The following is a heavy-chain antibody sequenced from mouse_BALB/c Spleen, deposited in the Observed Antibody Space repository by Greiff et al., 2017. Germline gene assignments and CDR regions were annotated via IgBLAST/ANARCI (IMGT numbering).Heavy chain of an antibody. CDR3: ARVYYYGSSYGFAY. Sequence: DVMLVESGGGLVQPGGSRKLSCAASGFTFSDYGMAWVRQAPGKGPEWVAFISNLAYSIYYADTVTGRFTISRENAKNTLYLEMSSLRSEDTAMYYCARVYYYGSSYGFAYWGQGTLVTVSA. D-gene: IGHD1-1*01. J-gene: IGHJ3*01. CDR1: GFTFSDYG. CDR2: ISNLAYSI. V-gene: IGHV5-15*02.